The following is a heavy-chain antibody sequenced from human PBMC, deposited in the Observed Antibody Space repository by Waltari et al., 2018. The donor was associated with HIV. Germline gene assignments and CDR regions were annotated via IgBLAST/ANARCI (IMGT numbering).Heavy chain of an antibody. CDR1: GGTFHHFF. V-gene: IGHV4-34*02. CDR2: INHSGKT. D-gene: IGHD2-21*01. CDR3: ARRRWRTTMVFVVKGGVFDI. J-gene: IGHJ3*02. Sequence: QVQLQQWGAGLVKPAETLSLNCAVYGGTFHHFFCSFVRKSPGKGLEWIGEINHSGKTDYNPSLKGRVSLSIDPSKKQFYLELTSVTVADTAIYYCARRRWRTTMVFVVKGGVFDIWGQGTEVTVSS.